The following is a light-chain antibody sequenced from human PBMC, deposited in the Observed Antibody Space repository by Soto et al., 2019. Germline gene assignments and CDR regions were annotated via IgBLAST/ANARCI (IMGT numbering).Light chain of an antibody. V-gene: IGKV1-5*03. CDR1: QSISSW. J-gene: IGKJ1*01. CDR2: RAS. Sequence: DIQMTQSPSTLSASVGDRVTITCRASQSISSWLAWYQQKPGKAPKLLIYRASSLESGVPSRLSGSGSGTEFTLTISSLQPDDFATYYFQQYNSYSRTFGQGTKVDIK. CDR3: QQYNSYSRT.